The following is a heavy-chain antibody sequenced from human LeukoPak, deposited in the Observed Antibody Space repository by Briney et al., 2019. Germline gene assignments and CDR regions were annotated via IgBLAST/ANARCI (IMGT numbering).Heavy chain of an antibody. Sequence: SETLSLTCTVSGGSISSYYRSWIRQPPGKGLEWIGYIYYSGSTNYNPSLKSRLTISVDTSKKQFSLKLSSVTAADTAVYYCARQGIQRWLPFDYWGQGTLVTVSS. CDR3: ARQGIQRWLPFDY. CDR1: GGSISSYY. V-gene: IGHV4-59*08. J-gene: IGHJ4*02. D-gene: IGHD5-18*01. CDR2: IYYSGST.